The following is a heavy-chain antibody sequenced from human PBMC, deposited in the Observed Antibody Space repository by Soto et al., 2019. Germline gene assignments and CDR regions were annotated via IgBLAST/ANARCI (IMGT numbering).Heavy chain of an antibody. D-gene: IGHD3-16*02. CDR3: ARWVVRDYIWGSYRNGDFDY. CDR1: GFTFSSYG. Sequence: QVQLVESGGGVVQPGRSLRLSCAASGFTFSSYGMHWVRQAPGKGLEWVAVISYDGSNKYYADSVKGRFTISRDNSKNPLYLQMNSLRAEDTAVYYCARWVVRDYIWGSYRNGDFDYWGQGTLVTVSS. V-gene: IGHV3-30*03. CDR2: ISYDGSNK. J-gene: IGHJ4*02.